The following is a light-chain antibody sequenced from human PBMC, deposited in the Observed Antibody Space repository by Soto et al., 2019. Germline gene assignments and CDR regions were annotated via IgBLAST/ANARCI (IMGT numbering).Light chain of an antibody. Sequence: QSALTQPPSASGSPGQSVTISCTGTSSDVGDYKFVSWYQQHPGKAPKLLMYEVNRRPSGVPDRFSGSKSGNTASLTVSGLQAEDEAEYYCISYAGNNNVVFGGGTKLTVL. CDR1: SSDVGDYKF. J-gene: IGLJ2*01. V-gene: IGLV2-8*01. CDR2: EVN. CDR3: ISYAGNNNVV.